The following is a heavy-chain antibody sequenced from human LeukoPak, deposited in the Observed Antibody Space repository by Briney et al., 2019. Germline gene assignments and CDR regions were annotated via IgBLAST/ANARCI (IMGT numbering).Heavy chain of an antibody. J-gene: IGHJ6*03. CDR1: GGSISSYY. Sequence: PSETLSLTCTVSGGSISSYYWSWIRQPAGKGLEWIGRIYTSGSTNYNPSLKSRVTMSVDTSKNQFSLKLSSVTAADTAVYCCARSPKRKYGSGSSYYMDVWGKGTTVTVFS. CDR3: ARSPKRKYGSGSSYYMDV. V-gene: IGHV4-4*07. D-gene: IGHD3-10*01. CDR2: IYTSGST.